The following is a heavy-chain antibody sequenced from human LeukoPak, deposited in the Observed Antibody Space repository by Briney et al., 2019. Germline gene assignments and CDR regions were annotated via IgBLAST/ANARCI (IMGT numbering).Heavy chain of an antibody. J-gene: IGHJ4*02. D-gene: IGHD3-3*01. CDR2: IYYSGST. CDR1: GGSISSGGYY. Sequence: SETLSLTCTVSGGSISSGGYYWSWIRQHPGKGLEWIGYIYYSGSTYYNPSLKSRVTISVDTSKNQFSLKLSSVTAADTAVYYCARDDFGVVGFAYWGQGTLVTVSS. CDR3: ARDDFGVVGFAY. V-gene: IGHV4-31*03.